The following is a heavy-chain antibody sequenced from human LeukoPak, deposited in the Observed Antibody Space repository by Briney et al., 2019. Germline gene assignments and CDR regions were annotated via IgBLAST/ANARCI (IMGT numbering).Heavy chain of an antibody. CDR1: GYSITSGYY. D-gene: IGHD2-2*01. Sequence: PSETLSLTCAVSGYSITSGYYWGWIRQPPGKGLEWIGSIYHSGSTYYNSSLKTRVTISVDTSKNQFSLKLSSVTAADTAVYYCARLYLRDHCSSTSCYGLYFDYWGQGTLVTVSS. J-gene: IGHJ4*02. CDR2: IYHSGST. CDR3: ARLYLRDHCSSTSCYGLYFDY. V-gene: IGHV4-38-2*01.